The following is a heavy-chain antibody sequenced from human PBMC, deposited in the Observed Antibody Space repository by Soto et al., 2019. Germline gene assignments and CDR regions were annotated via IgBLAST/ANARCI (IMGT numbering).Heavy chain of an antibody. CDR1: GYIFTSYW. D-gene: IGHD4-17*01. V-gene: IGHV5-51*01. CDR2: IYPGDSDT. Sequence: GESLKISCKGSGYIFTSYWIGWVRQMPGKGLEWMGIIYPGDSDTRYSPSFQGQVTISADKSISTAYLQWSSLKASDTAMYYCAREADYVTREFDYWGQGTLVTVSS. CDR3: AREADYVTREFDY. J-gene: IGHJ4*02.